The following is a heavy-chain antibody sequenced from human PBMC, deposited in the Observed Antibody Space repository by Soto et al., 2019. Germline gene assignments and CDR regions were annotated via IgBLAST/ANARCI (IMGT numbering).Heavy chain of an antibody. D-gene: IGHD6-19*01. CDR2: IIPIFGTA. CDR1: GVTFSSYA. V-gene: IGHV1-69*13. J-gene: IGHJ3*02. CDR3: ARGGAVAGGAFDI. Sequence: SVKVSCKASGVTFSSYAISWVRQAPGQGLEWMGGIIPIFGTANYAQKFQGRVTITADESTSTAYRELSSLRSEDTAVYYCARGGAVAGGAFDIWGQGTRVTVSS.